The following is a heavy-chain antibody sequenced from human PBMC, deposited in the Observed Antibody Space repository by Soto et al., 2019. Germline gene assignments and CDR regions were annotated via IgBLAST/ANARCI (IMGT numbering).Heavy chain of an antibody. J-gene: IGHJ1*01. Sequence: QLQLQESGPGLVKPSETLSLTCSVSGDSISSNTYFWGWIRQPPGKGLEWIGSVDYSGTTYYNTSLRPGATIPXXMXEXXFSLKLSSVTAADPDVYYCARHVANSGSYSEYFQHWGQGTLVTVSS. CDR1: GDSISSNTYF. V-gene: IGHV4-39*01. D-gene: IGHD1-26*01. CDR2: VDYSGTT. CDR3: ARHVANSGSYSEYFQH.